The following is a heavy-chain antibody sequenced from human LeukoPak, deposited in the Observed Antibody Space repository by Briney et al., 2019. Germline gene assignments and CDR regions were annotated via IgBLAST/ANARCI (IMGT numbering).Heavy chain of an antibody. CDR1: GFTFSTYA. V-gene: IGHV3-23*01. D-gene: IGHD2/OR15-2a*01. CDR3: ARSGLSRFGF. J-gene: IGHJ4*02. CDR2: ISGSGGST. Sequence: GGSLRLSCAASGFTFSTYAMSWVRQAPGKGLEWVSAISGSGGSTYYANSVKGRFTISRDNSKNTLYLQMNSLRAEDTAVYYCARSGLSRFGFWGQGTLVTVSS.